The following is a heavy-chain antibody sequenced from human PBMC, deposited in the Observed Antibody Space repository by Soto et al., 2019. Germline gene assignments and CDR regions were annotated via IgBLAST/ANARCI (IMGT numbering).Heavy chain of an antibody. J-gene: IGHJ4*02. V-gene: IGHV3-15*01. D-gene: IGHD2-21*02. CDR3: TTAFDMVATEELYYFDY. Sequence: EVQLVESGGGLVKPGGSLRLSCAASGFTFSNAWMSWVRQAPGKGLEWVGRIKSKTDGGTTDYAAPVKGRFTISRDDSKNTLYLQMNSLKTEDTAVYYCTTAFDMVATEELYYFDYWGQGTLVTVSS. CDR2: IKSKTDGGTT. CDR1: GFTFSNAW.